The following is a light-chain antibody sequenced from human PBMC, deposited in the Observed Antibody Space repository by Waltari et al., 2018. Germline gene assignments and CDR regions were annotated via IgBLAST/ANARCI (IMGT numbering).Light chain of an antibody. CDR2: AAS. J-gene: IGKJ3*01. V-gene: IGKV1-39*01. CDR1: QTIRNY. CDR3: QETYTPLFT. Sequence: DIQMTQSPPSLAASVGDSVNINCRASQTIRNYLNWYQQRPGKAPKLLISAASSLQSGVPSRFSGSGSGTDFALTISSLQPEDFASYHCQETYTPLFTFGPGTKVEIK.